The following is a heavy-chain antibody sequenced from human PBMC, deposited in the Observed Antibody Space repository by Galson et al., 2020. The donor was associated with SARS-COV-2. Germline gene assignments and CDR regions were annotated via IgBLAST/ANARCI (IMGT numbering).Heavy chain of an antibody. V-gene: IGHV3-23*01. CDR2: ISGSGGST. J-gene: IGHJ5*02. Sequence: GESLKISCAASGFTFSSYAMSWVRQAPGKGLEWVSAISGSGGSTYYADSVKGRFTISRDNSKNTLYLQMNSLRAEDTAVYYCAKHSSSWYLVDWFDPWGQGTLVTVSS. CDR1: GFTFSSYA. CDR3: AKHSSSWYLVDWFDP. D-gene: IGHD6-13*01.